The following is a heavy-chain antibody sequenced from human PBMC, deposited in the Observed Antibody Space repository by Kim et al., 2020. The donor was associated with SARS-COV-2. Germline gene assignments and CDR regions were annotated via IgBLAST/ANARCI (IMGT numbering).Heavy chain of an antibody. J-gene: IGHJ3*02. D-gene: IGHD3-22*01. Sequence: SETLSLTCTVSGGSISSSSYYWGWIRQPPGKGLEWIGSIYYSGSTYYNPSLKSRVTISVDTSKNQFSLKLSSVTAADTAVYYCARDRWPADQEGVWLLGPFDAFDIWGQGTVVTVSS. CDR2: IYYSGST. CDR3: ARDRWPADQEGVWLLGPFDAFDI. V-gene: IGHV4-39*07. CDR1: GGSISSSSYY.